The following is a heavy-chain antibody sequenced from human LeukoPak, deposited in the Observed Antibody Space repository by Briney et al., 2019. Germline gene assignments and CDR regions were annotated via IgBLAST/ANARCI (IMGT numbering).Heavy chain of an antibody. CDR3: ARDPNHYYDSSGYYGDY. CDR2: INTNTGNP. D-gene: IGHD3-22*01. Sequence: ASVKVSCKASGYTFTNYAMNWVRQAPRQGLEWMGWINTNTGNPTYAQGFTGRFVFSLDTSVSTAYLQISSLKAEDTAVYYCARDPNHYYDSSGYYGDYWGQGTLVTVSS. J-gene: IGHJ4*02. CDR1: GYTFTNYA. V-gene: IGHV7-4-1*02.